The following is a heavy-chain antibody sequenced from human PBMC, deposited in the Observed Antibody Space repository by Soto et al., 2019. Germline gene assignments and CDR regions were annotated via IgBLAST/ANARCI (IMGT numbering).Heavy chain of an antibody. D-gene: IGHD4-17*01. CDR2: MNPKSGNT. J-gene: IGHJ4*02. CDR3: VRVYGEIDY. CDR1: GYTFTNYD. Sequence: QVQLVQSGAEVKKPGASVKVSCKASGYTFTNYDINWVRQATGQGLEWMGWMNPKSGNTGYAQQFQGRVIMTRSTAISTDYMELSSLRSEDTAVYYCVRVYGEIDYWGPGTLVTVSS. V-gene: IGHV1-8*02.